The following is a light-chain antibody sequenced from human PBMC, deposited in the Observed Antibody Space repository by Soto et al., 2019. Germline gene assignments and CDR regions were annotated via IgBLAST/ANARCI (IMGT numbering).Light chain of an antibody. CDR3: QQYYSTPRT. Sequence: DIVMTQSPDSLAVSLGERATINCKSSQTVLYSSNNKTYLAWYQKRPGQPPKLLIYWASTRESGVPDRFSGSGSGTEFTLTISSLQAAEVAVYYCQQYYSTPRTFGQGTKLEIK. J-gene: IGKJ2*01. V-gene: IGKV4-1*01. CDR2: WAS. CDR1: QTVLYSSNNKTY.